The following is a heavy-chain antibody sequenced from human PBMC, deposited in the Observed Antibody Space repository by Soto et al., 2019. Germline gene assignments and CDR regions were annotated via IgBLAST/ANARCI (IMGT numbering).Heavy chain of an antibody. Sequence: QVQLQQWGAGLLKPSETLSLTCAVYGGSFSGYYWSWIRQPPGKGLEWIGEINHSGSTNYNPSLKSRVTISVDTSKNKLSLKLSSVTAADTAVYYCARVSAYDSIRGDDYWGQGTXVXXSS. CDR2: INHSGST. J-gene: IGHJ4*02. D-gene: IGHD3-22*01. CDR1: GGSFSGYY. V-gene: IGHV4-34*01. CDR3: ARVSAYDSIRGDDY.